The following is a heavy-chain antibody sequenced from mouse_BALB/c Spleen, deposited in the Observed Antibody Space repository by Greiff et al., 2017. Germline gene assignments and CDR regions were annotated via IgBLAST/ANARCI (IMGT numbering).Heavy chain of an antibody. D-gene: IGHD1-1*01. J-gene: IGHJ1*01. Sequence: EVMLVESGGGLVQPGGSLKLSCAASGFTFSSYTMSWVRQTPEKRLEWVAYISNGGGSTYYPDTLKGRFTISRDNAKNTLYLQMSSLKSEDTAMYDCARQSSYWYFEVWGAGTTVTVSS. CDR3: ARQSSYWYFEV. V-gene: IGHV5-12-2*01. CDR2: ISNGGGST. CDR1: GFTFSSYT.